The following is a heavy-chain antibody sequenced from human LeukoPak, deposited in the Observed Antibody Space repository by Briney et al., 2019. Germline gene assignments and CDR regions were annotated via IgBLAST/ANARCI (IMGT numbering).Heavy chain of an antibody. CDR3: ARRKDIVVLPASWDY. Sequence: SETPSLTCTVSGGSISSSSYYWGWIRQPPGKGLEWIGGIYYSGGTHYNPSLKSRVTISVDTSKNQFSLKLSSVTAADTAVYYCARRKDIVVLPASWDYWGQGTLVTVSS. V-gene: IGHV4-39*01. CDR1: GGSISSSSYY. CDR2: IYYSGGT. J-gene: IGHJ4*02. D-gene: IGHD2-2*01.